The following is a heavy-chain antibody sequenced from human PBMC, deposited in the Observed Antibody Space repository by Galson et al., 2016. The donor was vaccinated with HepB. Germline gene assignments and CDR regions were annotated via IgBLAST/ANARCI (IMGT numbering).Heavy chain of an antibody. CDR2: VYGGDSDT. V-gene: IGHV5-51*01. CDR3: ARHASWFNHEDPFDI. CDR1: GFTFSNYW. Sequence: QSGAEVKKPGESLKISCQGSGFTFSNYWIGWVRQMPGKGLEWMGIVYGGDSDTKYSPSFEGQVTFSADASSTTAYLQWTSLKASDTAMYYRARHASWFNHEDPFDIWGQGTMVIVSS. D-gene: IGHD1-14*01. J-gene: IGHJ3*02.